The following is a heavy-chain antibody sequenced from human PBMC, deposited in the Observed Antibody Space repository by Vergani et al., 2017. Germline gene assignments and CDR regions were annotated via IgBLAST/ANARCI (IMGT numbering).Heavy chain of an antibody. CDR1: GFTVSSNY. V-gene: IGHV3-53*01. CDR2: IYSGGST. Sequence: EVQLVESGGGLIQPGGSLRLSCAASGFTVSSNYMSWVRQAPGEGLEWVSVIYSGGSTDYADSVKGRFTISRDNSKNTLYLKMNSLRADDTAVYYCARDFRTVYGSGQYYYYYYGMDVWGQGTTVTVS. J-gene: IGHJ6*02. CDR3: ARDFRTVYGSGQYYYYYYGMDV. D-gene: IGHD3-10*01.